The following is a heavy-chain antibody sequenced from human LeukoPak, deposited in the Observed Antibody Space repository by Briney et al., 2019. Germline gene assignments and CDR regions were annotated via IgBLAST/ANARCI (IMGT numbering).Heavy chain of an antibody. J-gene: IGHJ4*02. D-gene: IGHD4-17*01. CDR3: ARGYGDYEIGY. CDR2: ISYDGSNK. Sequence: GGSLRLSCAASGFTFSSYAMHWVRQAPGKGLEWVAVISYDGSNKYYADSVKSRFTISRDNSKNTLYLQMNSLRAEDTAVYYCARGYGDYEIGYWGQGTLVTVSS. V-gene: IGHV3-30-3*01. CDR1: GFTFSSYA.